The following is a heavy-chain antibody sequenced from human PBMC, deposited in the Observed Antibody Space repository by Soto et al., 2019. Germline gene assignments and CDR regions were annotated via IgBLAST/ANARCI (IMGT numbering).Heavy chain of an antibody. CDR1: GGTFSSYA. CDR2: IIPIFGTA. J-gene: IGHJ3*02. CDR3: ARGGDVNPNAFDI. D-gene: IGHD7-27*01. V-gene: IGHV1-69*06. Sequence: SVKVSCTASGGTFSSYAISWVRRAPGQGLEWMGGIIPIFGTANYAQKFQGRVTITADKSTSTAYMELSSLRSEDTAVYYCARGGDVNPNAFDIWGQGTMVTVS.